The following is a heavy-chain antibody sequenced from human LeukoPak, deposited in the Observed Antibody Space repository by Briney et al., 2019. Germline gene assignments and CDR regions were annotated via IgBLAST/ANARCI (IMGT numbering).Heavy chain of an antibody. CDR2: IYYSGST. CDR1: GGSISSYY. V-gene: IGHV4-59*08. D-gene: IGHD3-3*01. J-gene: IGHJ4*02. Sequence: SETLSLTCTVSGGSISSYYWSWNRQPPGKGLEWIGYIYYSGSTNYNPSLKSRVTISVDTSKNQFSLKLSSVTAADTAVYYCARLNDFWSGYYPYYFDYWGQGTLVTVSS. CDR3: ARLNDFWSGYYPYYFDY.